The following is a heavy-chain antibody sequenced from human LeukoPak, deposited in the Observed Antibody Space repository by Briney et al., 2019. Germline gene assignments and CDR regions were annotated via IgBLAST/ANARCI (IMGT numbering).Heavy chain of an antibody. CDR3: ARRYCSGGSCYSYYFDY. V-gene: IGHV4-39*01. Sequence: SETLSLTCTVSAGSISSSSYFWGWIRQPPGKGLEWIGSIYYSGSTYCNPSLKSRVTISVDTSKNQISLKLRSVTAADTAVYYSARRYCSGGSCYSYYFDYWGQGTLVTVSS. CDR1: AGSISSSSYF. CDR2: IYYSGST. D-gene: IGHD2-15*01. J-gene: IGHJ4*02.